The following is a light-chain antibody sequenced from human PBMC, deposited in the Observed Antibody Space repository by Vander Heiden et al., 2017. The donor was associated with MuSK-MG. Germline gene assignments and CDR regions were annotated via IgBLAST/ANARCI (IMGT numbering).Light chain of an antibody. CDR3: QQGDNKPNT. V-gene: IGKV1-39*01. CDR1: QNIGNY. J-gene: IGKJ4*01. Sequence: DIQMTQSPSSLSASVGDRVTIICRATQNIGNYLNWYQQKVGKAPQLLIYAATRLQSGVPSRFSDSGSGTEFTLSISRLQREDFATYYCQQGDNKPNTFGGGTKVEIK. CDR2: AAT.